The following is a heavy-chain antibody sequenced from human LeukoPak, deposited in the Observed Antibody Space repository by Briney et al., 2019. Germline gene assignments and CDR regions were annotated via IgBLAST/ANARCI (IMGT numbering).Heavy chain of an antibody. Sequence: ASVKVSCKASGYTFTRYNINWVRQAPGQGLEWMGWMNPNSGNTGYAQKFQGRVTITRNTSISTAHMEPSSLRSEDTAVYYCARGTQVLQPWGQGTLVTVSS. CDR1: GYTFTRYN. J-gene: IGHJ5*02. D-gene: IGHD4-11*01. V-gene: IGHV1-8*03. CDR3: ARGTQVLQP. CDR2: MNPNSGNT.